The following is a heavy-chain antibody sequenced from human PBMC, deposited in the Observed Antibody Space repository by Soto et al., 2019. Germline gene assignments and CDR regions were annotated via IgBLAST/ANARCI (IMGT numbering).Heavy chain of an antibody. V-gene: IGHV4-59*08. CDR2: IYYSGST. J-gene: IGHJ5*02. Sequence: SGTMSLTSTFAGGSLSSFYLTLIRQPPGKGLEWIGYIYYSGSTNYNPSLKSRVTISVDTSKNQFSLKLSSVTAADTAVYYCARHSYNCFDPWVQGTLVTVSS. CDR1: GGSLSSFY. D-gene: IGHD2-15*01. CDR3: ARHSYNCFDP.